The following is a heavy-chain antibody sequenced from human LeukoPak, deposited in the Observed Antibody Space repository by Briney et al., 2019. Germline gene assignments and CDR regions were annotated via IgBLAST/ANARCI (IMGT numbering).Heavy chain of an antibody. CDR2: IYHSGST. CDR1: GGSISSSNG. J-gene: IGHJ4*02. Sequence: SETLSLTCAVSGGSISSSNGWSWVRQPPGKGLEWIGEIYHSGSTNYNPSLKSRVTISVDKSKNQFSLKLSSVTAADTAVYYCASTPRIAAAGPYFDYWGQGTLVTVSS. D-gene: IGHD6-13*01. CDR3: ASTPRIAAAGPYFDY. V-gene: IGHV4-4*02.